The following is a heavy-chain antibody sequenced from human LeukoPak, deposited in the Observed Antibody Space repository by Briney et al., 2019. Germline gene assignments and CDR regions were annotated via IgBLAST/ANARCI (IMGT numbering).Heavy chain of an antibody. D-gene: IGHD1-26*01. CDR2: ISSSSSYI. Sequence: PGGSLRLSCAASGFTFSSYSMNWVRQAPGKGLEWVSSISSSSSYIYYADSVKGRFTISRDNAKNSLYLQMNSLRAEDTAVYYCARESPEWELRPPRLFDIWGQGTMVTVSS. J-gene: IGHJ3*02. V-gene: IGHV3-21*01. CDR1: GFTFSSYS. CDR3: ARESPEWELRPPRLFDI.